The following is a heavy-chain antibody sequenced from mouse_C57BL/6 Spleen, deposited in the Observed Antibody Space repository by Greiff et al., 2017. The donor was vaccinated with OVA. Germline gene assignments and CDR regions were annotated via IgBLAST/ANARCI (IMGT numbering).Heavy chain of an antibody. CDR3: ARSPYGYEGFAY. CDR2: INPGSGGT. V-gene: IGHV1-54*01. J-gene: IGHJ3*01. CDR1: GYAFTNYL. Sequence: QVQLKESGAELVRPGTSVKVSCKASGYAFTNYLIEWVKQRPGQGLEWIGVINPGSGGTNYNEKFKGKATLTADKSSSTAYMQLSSLTSEDSAVYFCARSPYGYEGFAYWGQGTLVTVSA. D-gene: IGHD2-2*01.